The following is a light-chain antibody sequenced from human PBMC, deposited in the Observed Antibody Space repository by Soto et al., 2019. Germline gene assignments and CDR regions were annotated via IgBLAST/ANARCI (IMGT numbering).Light chain of an antibody. Sequence: QSALAQPASVSGSPGQSITISCTGTSSDVGHYNYVSWFQQHPGKAPKLLIYDVSNWPSGVSDRFSGSKSGNTASLTISGLQAEDEADYYCSSFTTSSTFVFGTGTKVTVL. J-gene: IGLJ1*01. CDR1: SSDVGHYNY. V-gene: IGLV2-14*01. CDR2: DVS. CDR3: SSFTTSSTFV.